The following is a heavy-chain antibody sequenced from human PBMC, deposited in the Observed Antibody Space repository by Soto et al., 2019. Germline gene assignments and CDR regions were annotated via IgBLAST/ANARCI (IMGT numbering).Heavy chain of an antibody. D-gene: IGHD1-26*01. Sequence: EVQLVESGGGLVQPGRSLRLSCAASGFTFDDYAMHWVRQAPGKGLEWVSGISWNSGSIGYADSVKGRFTISRDNAKNSLYLQMNSLRAEDTALYYCAKDQGWELRIPGHYWGQGTLVTVPS. V-gene: IGHV3-9*01. CDR1: GFTFDDYA. CDR2: ISWNSGSI. CDR3: AKDQGWELRIPGHY. J-gene: IGHJ4*02.